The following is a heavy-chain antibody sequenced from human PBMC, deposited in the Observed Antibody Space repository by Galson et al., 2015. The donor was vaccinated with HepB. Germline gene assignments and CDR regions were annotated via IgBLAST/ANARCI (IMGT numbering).Heavy chain of an antibody. J-gene: IGHJ6*03. CDR1: GYTFTSYA. CDR3: AKASVYSNYYYYYYMDV. V-gene: IGHV1-3*01. D-gene: IGHD4-11*01. CDR2: INAGNGNT. Sequence: SVKVSCKASGYTFTSYAMHWVRQAPGQRLEWMGWINAGNGNTKYSQKFQGRVTITRDTSASTAYMELSSLRSEDTAVYYCAKASVYSNYYYYYYMDVWGKGTTVTVSS.